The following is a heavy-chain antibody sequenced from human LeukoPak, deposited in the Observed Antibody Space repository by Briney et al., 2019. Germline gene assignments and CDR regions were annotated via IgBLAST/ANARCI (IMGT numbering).Heavy chain of an antibody. Sequence: SSETLSLTCAVYGGSFSGYYWSWIRQPPGKGLEWIGEINHSGSNNYNPSLKSRATISVDTSKNQFSLKLSSVTAADTAVYYCARGRGYGDYEDYWGQGTLVTVSS. CDR3: ARGRGYGDYEDY. D-gene: IGHD4-17*01. V-gene: IGHV4-34*01. J-gene: IGHJ4*02. CDR1: GGSFSGYY. CDR2: INHSGSN.